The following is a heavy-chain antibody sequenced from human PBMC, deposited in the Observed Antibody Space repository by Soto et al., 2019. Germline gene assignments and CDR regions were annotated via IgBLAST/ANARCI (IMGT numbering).Heavy chain of an antibody. V-gene: IGHV3-23*01. CDR3: TNRYDSSGSPFFYFDY. J-gene: IGHJ4*02. D-gene: IGHD3-22*01. CDR2: ISGSGGST. CDR1: GFTFSSYA. Sequence: PGGSLRLSCAASGFTFSSYAMSWVRQAPGKGLEWVSAISGSGGSTYYADSVKGRFTISRDNSKNTLYLQMNSLRAEDTAVYYCTNRYDSSGSPFFYFDYWGQGTLVTVYS.